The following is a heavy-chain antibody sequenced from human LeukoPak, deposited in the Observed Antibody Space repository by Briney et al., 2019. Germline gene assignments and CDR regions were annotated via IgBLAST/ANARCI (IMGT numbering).Heavy chain of an antibody. J-gene: IGHJ4*02. V-gene: IGHV3-15*01. CDR1: GFSFSDDW. CDR3: TTVTMVRDYDY. CDR2: IKHKRDGGTT. D-gene: IGHD3-10*01. Sequence: GGSLRLSCAASGFSFSDDWMNWVRQAPGKGLEWVGSIKHKRDGGTTDYAAPVKGRFTISRDDSKNMLYLEMNSLKIEDTAVYYCTTVTMVRDYDYWGQGTLVTVSS.